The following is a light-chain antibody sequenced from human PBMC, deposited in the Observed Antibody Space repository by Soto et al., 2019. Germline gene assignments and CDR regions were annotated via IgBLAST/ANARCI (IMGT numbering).Light chain of an antibody. CDR3: QHYGTSAL. CDR1: QSVSSSY. V-gene: IGKV3-20*01. Sequence: EIVLTQSPGPLSLSPGERATLSCRASQSVSSSYLAWYQQKPGQAPRLLIYDASRATGIPDRFSGSGSGTDFTLTITILEPEDSAVYYCQHYGTSALFGPGTKADI. CDR2: DAS. J-gene: IGKJ3*01.